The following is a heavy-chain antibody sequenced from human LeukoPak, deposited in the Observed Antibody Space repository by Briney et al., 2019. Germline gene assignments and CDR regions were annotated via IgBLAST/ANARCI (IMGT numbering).Heavy chain of an antibody. CDR3: ARSVLPDASGYYR. Sequence: SETLSLTCTVSNGPINTYQWSWIRQPPGKGLEWIGNIHYSGSANYNPSLKSRVIISVDTSKNQFSLKLSSVTAADTAVYYCARSVLPDASGYYRWGQGTLVTVSS. CDR1: NGPINTYQ. J-gene: IGHJ4*02. V-gene: IGHV4-59*12. D-gene: IGHD3-22*01. CDR2: IHYSGSA.